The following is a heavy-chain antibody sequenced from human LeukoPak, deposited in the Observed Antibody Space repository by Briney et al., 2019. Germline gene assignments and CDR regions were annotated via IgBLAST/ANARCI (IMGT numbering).Heavy chain of an antibody. D-gene: IGHD3-9*01. Sequence: SETLSLTCTVSGGSISSGAYYWSWIRQHPGKGLEWIGYIYYSGSTYYNPSLKSRVTISVDTSKNQFSLKLSSVTAADTAVYYCARGPLYDILTGWGQGTLVTVSS. J-gene: IGHJ4*02. CDR2: IYYSGST. V-gene: IGHV4-31*03. CDR1: GGSISSGAYY. CDR3: ARGPLYDILTG.